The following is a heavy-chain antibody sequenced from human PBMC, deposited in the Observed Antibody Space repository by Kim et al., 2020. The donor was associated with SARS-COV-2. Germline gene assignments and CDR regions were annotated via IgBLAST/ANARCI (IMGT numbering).Heavy chain of an antibody. Sequence: GGSLRLSCAVSGITFSNAWFNWVRQAPGKGLEWVGRIKSKSDGGTADLAAPVKGRFAISRDDSKNTLYLLMNSLRTDDSAVYYCTTVAMPWGQGTLVTFS. J-gene: IGHJ5*02. D-gene: IGHD2-2*01. CDR1: GITFSNAW. CDR2: IKSKSDGGTA. V-gene: IGHV3-15*01. CDR3: TTVAMP.